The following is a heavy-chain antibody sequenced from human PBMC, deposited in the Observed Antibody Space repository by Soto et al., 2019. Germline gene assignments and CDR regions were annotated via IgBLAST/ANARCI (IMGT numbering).Heavy chain of an antibody. D-gene: IGHD3-22*01. CDR2: VKPNNGEA. V-gene: IGHV1-2*02. CDR3: AIVLTKSSGRGGIFDF. J-gene: IGHJ4*02. CDR1: GYRFTGYS. Sequence: ASVKVSCKASGYRFTGYSINWVRQAPGQGLEWMGWVKPNNGEADDAQKFRGRVTLTRDTSISTAYMELYGLTSADTAVYYCAIVLTKSSGRGGIFDFWGQGTLVTVSS.